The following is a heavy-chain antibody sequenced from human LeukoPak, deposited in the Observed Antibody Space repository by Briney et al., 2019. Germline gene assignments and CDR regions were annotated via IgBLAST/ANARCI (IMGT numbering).Heavy chain of an antibody. CDR2: ISGSGGST. CDR1: GFTFSSYA. CDR3: AKDFPIEVRGMSSFFDY. Sequence: AGGSLRLSCAASGFTFSSYAMSWVRQAPGKWLEWVSAISGSGGSTYYADSVKGRFTISRDNSKNTLYLQMNSLRAEDTAVYYCAKDFPIEVRGMSSFFDYWGQGTLVTVSS. V-gene: IGHV3-23*01. D-gene: IGHD3-10*01. J-gene: IGHJ4*02.